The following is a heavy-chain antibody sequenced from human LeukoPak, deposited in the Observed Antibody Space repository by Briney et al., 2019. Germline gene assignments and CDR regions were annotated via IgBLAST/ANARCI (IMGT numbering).Heavy chain of an antibody. V-gene: IGHV3-7*01. Sequence: PGGSLRLSCAASGFTFSSYWMSWVRQAPGKGLEWVANIKQDGSEKYYVDSVKGRFAISRDNAKNSLYLQMNSLRAEDTAVYYCARDNDGDYGESDYWGQGTLVTVSS. CDR2: IKQDGSEK. J-gene: IGHJ4*02. CDR1: GFTFSSYW. D-gene: IGHD4-17*01. CDR3: ARDNDGDYGESDY.